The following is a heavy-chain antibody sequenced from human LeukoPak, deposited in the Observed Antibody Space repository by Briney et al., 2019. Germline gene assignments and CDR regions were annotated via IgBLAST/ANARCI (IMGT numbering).Heavy chain of an antibody. CDR3: ARLGASVTTLSWFDP. Sequence: PSETLSLTCTVSGGSISSSSDYWGWIRLPPGKGLEWIGSIYYSGSTYYNPSLKSRVTISIDTSKNQFSLKLSSVTAADTAVYYRARLGASVTTLSWFDPWGQGTLVTVSS. CDR1: GGSISSSSDY. J-gene: IGHJ5*02. D-gene: IGHD4-17*01. CDR2: IYYSGST. V-gene: IGHV4-39*01.